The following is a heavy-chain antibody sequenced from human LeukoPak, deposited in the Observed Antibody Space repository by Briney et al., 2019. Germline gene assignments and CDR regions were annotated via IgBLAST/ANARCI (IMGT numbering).Heavy chain of an antibody. J-gene: IGHJ4*02. Sequence: GGPLRLSCAASGFTFSSYGMHWVRQAPGKGLEWVAVIWYDGSNKYYADSGKGRFTISTDNSKNTLYLQMNSLRAEDTAVYYCARGGPVPAAGGYFDYWGQGTLVTVSS. V-gene: IGHV3-33*01. CDR2: IWYDGSNK. CDR3: ARGGPVPAAGGYFDY. D-gene: IGHD2-2*01. CDR1: GFTFSSYG.